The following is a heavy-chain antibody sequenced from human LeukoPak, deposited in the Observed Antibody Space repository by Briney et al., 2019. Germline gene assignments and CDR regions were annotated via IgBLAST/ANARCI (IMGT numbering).Heavy chain of an antibody. J-gene: IGHJ5*02. V-gene: IGHV3-7*01. CDR2: IKLFGDEQ. CDR3: ARALTTDHSGRWFDT. Sequence: GGSLRLSCAGSGFIFSHYWMSWLRQAPGKEPEWVANIKLFGDEQYYGDSVKGRFIISRDNAKNSLYLQMHSLRADDTAVCYCARALTTDHSGRWFDTWGQGTLVTVSS. CDR1: GFIFSHYW. D-gene: IGHD4-17*01.